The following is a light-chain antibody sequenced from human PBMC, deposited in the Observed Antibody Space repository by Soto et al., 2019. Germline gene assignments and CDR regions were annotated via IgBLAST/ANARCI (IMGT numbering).Light chain of an antibody. CDR3: QQYYSSPTWT. Sequence: DILMTQSPDSLAVSLGERATINCKSSQNIFYSSNNKNYLAWYQQKPGQPPKLLIYWASTRESGVSDRFSGSGSGTDFTLTISSLQAEDVAVYYCQQYYSSPTWTFGQGTKVDNK. CDR2: WAS. J-gene: IGKJ1*01. V-gene: IGKV4-1*01. CDR1: QNIFYSSNNKNY.